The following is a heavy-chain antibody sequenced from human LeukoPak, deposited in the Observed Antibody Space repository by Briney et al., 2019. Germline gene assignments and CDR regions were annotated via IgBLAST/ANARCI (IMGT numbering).Heavy chain of an antibody. Sequence: RSSETLSLTCAVYGGSFSGYYWSWIRQPPRKGLEWIGEINHSGSTNYNPSLKSRVTISVDTSKNQFSLKLSSVTAADTAVYYCARGTADYYDSSGYYDYWGQGTLVTVSS. D-gene: IGHD3-22*01. J-gene: IGHJ4*02. CDR1: GGSFSGYY. V-gene: IGHV4-34*01. CDR3: ARGTADYYDSSGYYDY. CDR2: INHSGST.